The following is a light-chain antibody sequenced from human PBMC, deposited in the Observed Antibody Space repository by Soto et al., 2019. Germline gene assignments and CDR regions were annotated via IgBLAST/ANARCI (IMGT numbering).Light chain of an antibody. CDR2: DAS. V-gene: IGKV3D-20*02. J-gene: IGKJ5*01. CDR1: QSLSSSQ. CDR3: QQRSNWPSIT. Sequence: EIVLTQSPGTLSLSPGERATLSCRASQSLSSSQLAWYQQKPGQSPRLLIYDASTRAPGIPARFSGSGTGTDFTLTISSLEPEDSAVYHCQQRSNWPSITFGQGTRLEI.